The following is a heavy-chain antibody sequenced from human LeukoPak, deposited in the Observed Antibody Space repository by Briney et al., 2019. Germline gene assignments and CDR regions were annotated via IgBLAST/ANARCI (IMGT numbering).Heavy chain of an antibody. CDR3: AKAHNWNDYFDAFDI. J-gene: IGHJ3*02. D-gene: IGHD1-1*01. Sequence: PGRSLRLSCAASGFTFSSYGMHWVRQAPGKGLEWVAVISYDGSNKYYADSVKGRFTISRDNSKNTLYLQMNSLRAEDTAVYYCAKAHNWNDYFDAFDIWSQGTMVTVSS. CDR1: GFTFSSYG. CDR2: ISYDGSNK. V-gene: IGHV3-30*18.